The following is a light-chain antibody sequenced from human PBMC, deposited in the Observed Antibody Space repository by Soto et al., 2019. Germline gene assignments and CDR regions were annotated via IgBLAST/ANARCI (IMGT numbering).Light chain of an antibody. CDR1: QSISSY. Sequence: DIQMTQSPSSLSASVGDRVTITCRASQSISSYLNWYQQKPGKAPKLLIYAASSLQSGVPSRFSGSGSGTDFTLTISSLQPEDFATYYCQQRYSTPPITFGQATRLEIK. CDR3: QQRYSTPPIT. V-gene: IGKV1-39*01. CDR2: AAS. J-gene: IGKJ5*01.